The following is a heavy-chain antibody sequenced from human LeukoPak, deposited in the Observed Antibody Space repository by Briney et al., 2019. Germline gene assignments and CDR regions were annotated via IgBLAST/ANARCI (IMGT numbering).Heavy chain of an antibody. J-gene: IGHJ5*02. V-gene: IGHV4-4*02. Sequence: PSGTLSLTCAVSGGSVTSSNWWNWIRQPPGKGLEWIGEISHSGSTNYNPSLKSRVTISVDTSKNQFSLKLSSVTAADTAVYYCARFGRFGYQLLFEDSFDPWGQGTLVTVSS. CDR3: ARFGRFGYQLLFEDSFDP. CDR1: GGSVTSSNW. CDR2: ISHSGST. D-gene: IGHD2-2*01.